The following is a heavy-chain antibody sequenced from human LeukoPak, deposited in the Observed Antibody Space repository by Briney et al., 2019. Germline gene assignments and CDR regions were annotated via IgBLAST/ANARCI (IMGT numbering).Heavy chain of an antibody. CDR1: GYTFTSYF. V-gene: IGHV1-46*01. J-gene: IGHJ4*02. CDR3: AILHGFCSGGSCYSDFDY. Sequence: GASVKVSCKASGYTFTSYFMHRVRQAPGQGLEWMGIINPSGGSTSHAQMFQGRVTMTRDTSTSTVYMELSSLRSGDTAVYYCAILHGFCSGGSCYSDFDYWGQGTLVTVSS. D-gene: IGHD2-15*01. CDR2: INPSGGST.